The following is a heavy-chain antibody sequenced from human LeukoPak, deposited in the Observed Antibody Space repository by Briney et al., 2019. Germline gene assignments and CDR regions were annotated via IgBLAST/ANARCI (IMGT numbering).Heavy chain of an antibody. CDR2: INPNSGGT. Sequence: ASVTVSCKASGYTFTGYYMHWVRQAPGQGLEWMGWINPNSGGTNYAQKFQGRVTMTRDTSISTAYMELSRLRSDDTAVYYCARDSYDFWSGHHFDYWGQGTLVTVSS. V-gene: IGHV1-2*02. J-gene: IGHJ4*02. CDR1: GYTFTGYY. D-gene: IGHD3-3*01. CDR3: ARDSYDFWSGHHFDY.